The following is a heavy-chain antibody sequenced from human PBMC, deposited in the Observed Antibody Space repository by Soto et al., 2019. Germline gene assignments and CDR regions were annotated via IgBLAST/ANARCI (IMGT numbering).Heavy chain of an antibody. D-gene: IGHD5-12*01. CDR3: ARGVVSTGYFDY. Sequence: EVQLAESGGGLVQPGGSLRLSCAASGFTFSDHYMDWVRQAPGKGLEWVGRSRDKVHSHTTEYAASVKGRFTISRGDSENSLYLQMNSLKTEDPAVYYCARGVVSTGYFDYWGQGTLVTVSP. CDR1: GFTFSDHY. V-gene: IGHV3-72*01. J-gene: IGHJ4*02. CDR2: SRDKVHSHTT.